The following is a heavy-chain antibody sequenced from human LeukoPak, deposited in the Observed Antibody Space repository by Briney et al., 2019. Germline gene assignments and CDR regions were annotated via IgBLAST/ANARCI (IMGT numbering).Heavy chain of an antibody. D-gene: IGHD3-22*01. V-gene: IGHV3-48*03. CDR2: ISSSGSTI. CDR3: ARDRLPYYYDSGGLFDY. Sequence: GGSLRLSCAASGFTFSSYEMNWVRQAPGKGLEWVSYISSSGSTIYYADSVKGRFTISRDNAKNSLYLQMNSLRAEDTAVYYCARDRLPYYYDSGGLFDYWGQGTLVTVSS. J-gene: IGHJ4*02. CDR1: GFTFSSYE.